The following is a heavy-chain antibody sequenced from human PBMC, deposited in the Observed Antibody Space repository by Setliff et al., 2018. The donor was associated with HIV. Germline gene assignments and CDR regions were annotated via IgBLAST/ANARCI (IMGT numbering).Heavy chain of an antibody. CDR3: ATEHPGYFDY. J-gene: IGHJ4*02. Sequence: GGSLRLSCAASGFTFSSYSMNWVRQAPGKGLEWVSSISGSSSYIYYADSVKGRFTISRDNATNSLYLQMNSLRAEDTAMYYCATEHPGYFDYWGQGTLVTVSS. V-gene: IGHV3-21*01. CDR2: ISGSSSYI. CDR1: GFTFSSYS.